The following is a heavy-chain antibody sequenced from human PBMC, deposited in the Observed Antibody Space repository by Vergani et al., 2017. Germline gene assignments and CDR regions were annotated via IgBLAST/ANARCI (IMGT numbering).Heavy chain of an antibody. CDR3: ARVTYSGSSHRSDP. D-gene: IGHD1-26*01. Sequence: EVQLVESGGGLVKPGGSLRLSCAASGFTFSSYSMNWVLQAPGKGVEWVSSISSSSSSIYYADSVKGRFTISRDNAKNSLYLQMNSLRAEDTAVYYCARVTYSGSSHRSDPWGQGTLVTVSS. CDR2: ISSSSSSI. V-gene: IGHV3-21*01. CDR1: GFTFSSYS. J-gene: IGHJ5*02.